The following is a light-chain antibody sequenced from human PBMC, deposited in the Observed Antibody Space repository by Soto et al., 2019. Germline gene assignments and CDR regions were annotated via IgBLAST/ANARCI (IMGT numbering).Light chain of an antibody. Sequence: QIPQSPSSLSAYVGDRVTITCRASRDIGSDLSWYQQKPGKAPTLLIYAASNLQSGVPSRFRGSRSGTEFTLTVSSLQPEDFATYYCLRDHDDSWTFGQGTKVDI. J-gene: IGKJ1*01. CDR3: LRDHDDSWT. V-gene: IGKV1-6*01. CDR2: AAS. CDR1: RDIGSD.